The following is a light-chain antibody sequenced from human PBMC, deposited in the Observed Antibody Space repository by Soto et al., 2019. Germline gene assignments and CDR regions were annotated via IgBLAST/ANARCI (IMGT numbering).Light chain of an antibody. CDR2: GTS. V-gene: IGKV3-11*01. CDR1: QSVSRY. Sequence: EIVLTQSPATLSLSPGEGAALSCRASQSVSRYLAWYQQKPSQAPRLLIYGTSNRATGIPARFSGSGSGTDFTLTISSLEAEDFALYYCHQRSTWPLTFGGGTKVEIK. J-gene: IGKJ4*01. CDR3: HQRSTWPLT.